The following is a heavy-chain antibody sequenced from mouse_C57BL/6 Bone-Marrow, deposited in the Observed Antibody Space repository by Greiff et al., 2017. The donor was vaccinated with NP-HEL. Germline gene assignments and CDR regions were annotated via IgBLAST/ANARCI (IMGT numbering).Heavy chain of an antibody. Sequence: VKLQESGPELARPWASVKISCQAFYTFSRRVHFAIRDTNYWMQWVKQRPGQGLEWIGAIYPGNGDTSYNQKFKCKATLTADKSSSTAYMLLSSLTSDDSAVYYCASSYGSSTYYAMDYWGQGTSVTFSS. D-gene: IGHD1-1*01. J-gene: IGHJ4*01. CDR3: SDDSAVYYCASSYGSSTYYAMDY. CDR2: GQGLEWIG. V-gene: IGHV1-87*01. CDR1: YTFSRRVH.